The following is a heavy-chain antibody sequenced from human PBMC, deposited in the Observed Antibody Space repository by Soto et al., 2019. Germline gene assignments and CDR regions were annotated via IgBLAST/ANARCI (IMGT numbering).Heavy chain of an antibody. D-gene: IGHD1-26*01. CDR2: INPNSGGT. J-gene: IGHJ4*02. Sequence: GASVKVSCKASGYTFTGYYMHWVRQAPGQGLEWMGWINPNSGGTNYAQKFQGWVTMTRDTSISTAYMELSRLRSDDTAVYYCARAPLISGSYWCSFDFWGQGTLVTVSS. CDR3: ARAPLISGSYWCSFDF. CDR1: GYTFTGYY. V-gene: IGHV1-2*04.